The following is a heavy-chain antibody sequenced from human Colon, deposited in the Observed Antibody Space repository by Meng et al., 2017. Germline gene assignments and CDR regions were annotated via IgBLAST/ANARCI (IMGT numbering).Heavy chain of an antibody. CDR3: ARDYWGSLDF. V-gene: IGHV4-61*01. Sequence: TGPDLVRPPGTLSRPCPPSGASLRSPYHQGRGVRQPSGKGLEWIGYARHDYAHPNPNPPLKSRVNVSLDTSKNQFSLNVRSVTAADTAVYYCARDYWGSLDFWGQGILVTVSS. J-gene: IGHJ4*02. CDR2: ARHDYAHP. D-gene: IGHD3-16*01. CDR1: GASLRSPYHQ.